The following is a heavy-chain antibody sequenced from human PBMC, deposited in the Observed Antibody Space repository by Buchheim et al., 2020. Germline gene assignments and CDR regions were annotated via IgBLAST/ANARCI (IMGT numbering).Heavy chain of an antibody. D-gene: IGHD6-19*01. CDR1: GFTFSSYW. CDR3: ARDRYSSGWYVESWYFDL. V-gene: IGHV3-74*01. CDR2: INSDGSSP. Sequence: VQLVESGGGLVKPGGSLRLSCAASGFTFSSYWMHWVRQAPGKGLVWFSRINSDGSSPSYADSVKGRFTISRANAKNTLYLQMNSLRAEDTAVYYCARDRYSSGWYVESWYFDLWGRGTL. J-gene: IGHJ2*01.